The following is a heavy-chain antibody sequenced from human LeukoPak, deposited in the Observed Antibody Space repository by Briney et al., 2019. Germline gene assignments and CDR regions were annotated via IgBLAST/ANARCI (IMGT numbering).Heavy chain of an antibody. CDR1: GFSFSSYR. J-gene: IGHJ4*02. CDR3: ARGIGSSTWPLAL. D-gene: IGHD6-13*01. Sequence: GGSLRLSCAASGFSFSSYRMNWVRQAPGKGLEWVSSVSNSGDYIHYADSVKGRFTISRDNAKNSLYLQLNSLRAEDTAVYYCARGIGSSTWPLALWGQGTLVTVSS. V-gene: IGHV3-21*01. CDR2: VSNSGDYI.